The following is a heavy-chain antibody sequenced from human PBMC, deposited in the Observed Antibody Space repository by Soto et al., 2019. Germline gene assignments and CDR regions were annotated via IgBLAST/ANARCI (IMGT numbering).Heavy chain of an antibody. CDR1: GGSISFDHYH. CDR3: AREDDGGDRDYYGLDV. D-gene: IGHD2-21*02. Sequence: QVQLQQSGPGLVKPSQTLSLTCTVSGGSISFDHYHWTWIRQPPGKGLEWIGYVHYSGSVLYNPSLQSRVSISVDTSKNQFSPKLSSVTAADTAVDFCAREDDGGDRDYYGLDVWGQGTTVTVSS. J-gene: IGHJ6*02. V-gene: IGHV4-30-4*01. CDR2: VHYSGSV.